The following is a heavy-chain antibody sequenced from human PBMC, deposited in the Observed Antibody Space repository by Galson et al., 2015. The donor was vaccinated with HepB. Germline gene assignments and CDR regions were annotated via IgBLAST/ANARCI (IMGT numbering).Heavy chain of an antibody. D-gene: IGHD5-24*01. CDR2: IYYPGST. V-gene: IGHV4-59*11. J-gene: IGHJ4*02. CDR1: GGSIRTHY. Sequence: ETLSLTCPVSGGSIRTHYWHWIRQPPGKGLEWIGYIYYPGSTNYNASLKSRVSLSLDTSKNQFSLKLRTVTAADTATYYCARFRDGPNFHLDSWGQGTLVTVSS. CDR3: ARFRDGPNFHLDS.